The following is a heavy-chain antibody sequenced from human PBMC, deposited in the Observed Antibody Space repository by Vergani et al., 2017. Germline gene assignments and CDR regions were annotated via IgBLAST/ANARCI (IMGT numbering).Heavy chain of an antibody. D-gene: IGHD6-13*01. J-gene: IGHJ4*02. CDR1: GFTFDDYT. V-gene: IGHV3-43*01. CDR2: ISWDGGST. Sequence: EVQLVESWGVVVQPGGSLRLSCAASGFTFDDYTMHWVRQAPGKGLEWVSLISWDGGSTYYADSVKGRFTISRDNSKNSLYLQMNSLRTEDTALYYCAKDSSAYSSSPVDYWGQGTLVTVSS. CDR3: AKDSSAYSSSPVDY.